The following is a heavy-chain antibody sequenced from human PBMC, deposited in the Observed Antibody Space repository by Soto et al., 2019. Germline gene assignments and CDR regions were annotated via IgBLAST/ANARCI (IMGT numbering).Heavy chain of an antibody. V-gene: IGHV4-39*01. Sequence: QLQLQESGPGLVKPSETLSLTCTISGGSISSSSYYWGWIRQPPGKGLEWIGSIYYSGSTYYNPSLKSRVTISVDTSKNQFSPKLSSVTAADTAVYYCASPKYSSGQWEAFDIWGQGTMVTVSS. J-gene: IGHJ3*02. CDR1: GGSISSSSYY. CDR3: ASPKYSSGQWEAFDI. D-gene: IGHD6-19*01. CDR2: IYYSGST.